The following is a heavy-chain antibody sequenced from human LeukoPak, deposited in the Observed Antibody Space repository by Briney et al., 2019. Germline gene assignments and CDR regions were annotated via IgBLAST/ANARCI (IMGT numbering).Heavy chain of an antibody. J-gene: IGHJ5*02. V-gene: IGHV4-59*08. CDR2: IYYSEST. CDR3: ARLGNWFDP. Sequence: SETLSLTCTVSGGSISSYYWSWIRQPPGKGLEWIGYIYYSESTNYNPSLKSRVTISVDTSKNQFSLKLSSVTAADTAVYYCARLGNWFDPWGQGTLVTVSS. CDR1: GGSISSYY. D-gene: IGHD3-10*01.